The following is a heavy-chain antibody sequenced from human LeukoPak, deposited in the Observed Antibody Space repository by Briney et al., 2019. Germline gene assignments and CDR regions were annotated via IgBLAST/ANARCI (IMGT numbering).Heavy chain of an antibody. J-gene: IGHJ4*02. CDR1: GFVFTSYG. V-gene: IGHV1-18*01. D-gene: IGHD7-27*01. CDR3: ARGPPNWGYDY. CDR2: ISANDGKI. Sequence: ASVTVSCTASGFVFTSYGFTWVRQAPGQGLEWMGWISANDGKIHYSERHQGRVTMTTDTVTSTAYMELRSLRSDDTAVYYCARGPPNWGYDYWGPGTLVTVSS.